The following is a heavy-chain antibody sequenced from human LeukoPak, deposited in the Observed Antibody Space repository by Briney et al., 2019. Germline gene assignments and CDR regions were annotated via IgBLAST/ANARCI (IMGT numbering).Heavy chain of an antibody. CDR2: INHSGST. CDR1: GGSFSGYY. CDR3: ASWGRWASIVPHWFDP. Sequence: SETLSLTCAVYGGSFSGYYWSWIRQPPGKGLEWIGEINHSGSTNYNPSLKSRVTISVDRSKNQFSLKLSSVTAADTAVYYCASWGRWASIVPHWFDPWGQGTLVTVSS. J-gene: IGHJ5*02. V-gene: IGHV4-34*01. D-gene: IGHD3-16*01.